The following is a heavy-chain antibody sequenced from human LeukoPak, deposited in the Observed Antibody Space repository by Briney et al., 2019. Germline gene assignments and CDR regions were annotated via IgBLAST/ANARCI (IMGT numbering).Heavy chain of an antibody. CDR3: AKDDFVS. Sequence: GGSLRLSCAASGFTFSSNAMSWVRQAPGQGLEWVSAVSGSGGTTYYADSVKGRFTISRDNSKDTLYLQMNSLRAEDTAIYYCAKDDFVSWGQGTLVTVSS. V-gene: IGHV3-23*01. CDR2: VSGSGGTT. CDR1: GFTFSSNA. D-gene: IGHD3/OR15-3a*01. J-gene: IGHJ4*02.